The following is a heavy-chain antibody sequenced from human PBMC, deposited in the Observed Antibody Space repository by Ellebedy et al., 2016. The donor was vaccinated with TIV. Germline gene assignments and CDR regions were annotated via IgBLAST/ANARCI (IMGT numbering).Heavy chain of an antibody. D-gene: IGHD6-6*01. J-gene: IGHJ4*02. CDR3: VREVTGSSRAY. CDR1: GGSINTADYF. V-gene: IGHV4-30-4*01. CDR2: ISYSGST. Sequence: SETLSLXXTVSGGSINTADYFWAWLRQPPGKGLEWIAYISYSGSTHDSPSLTSRVSMSIDTSKSQFSLKLSSVTAADTAMYYCVREVTGSSRAYWGQGILVTVSS.